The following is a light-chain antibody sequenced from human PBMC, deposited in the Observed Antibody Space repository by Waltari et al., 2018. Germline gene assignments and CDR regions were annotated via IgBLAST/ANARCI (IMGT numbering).Light chain of an antibody. J-gene: IGLJ2*01. CDR1: SSDIGYYNY. Sequence: QSALTQPASVSGSPGQSITISCTGTSSDIGYYNYDPWYQQHPGKAPKIMIYDVGNRPAGVSNRFSGSKSGNTASLTISGLQAEDEADYYCSSYTASTTLIFGGGTKLTVL. CDR3: SSYTASTTLI. CDR2: DVG. V-gene: IGLV2-14*01.